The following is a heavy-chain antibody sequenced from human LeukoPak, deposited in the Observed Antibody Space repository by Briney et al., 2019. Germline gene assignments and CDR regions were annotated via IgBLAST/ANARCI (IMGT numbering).Heavy chain of an antibody. CDR2: INHSGST. CDR1: GGSFSGYY. CDR3: ARGTHCSGGSCYSVYGMDV. V-gene: IGHV4-34*01. D-gene: IGHD2-15*01. Sequence: SETLSLTCAVYGGSFSGYYWSWIRQPPGKGLEWIGEINHSGSTNYNPSLKGRVTISVDTSKNQFSLKLSSVTAADTAVYYCARGTHCSGGSCYSVYGMDVWGQGTTVTVSS. J-gene: IGHJ6*02.